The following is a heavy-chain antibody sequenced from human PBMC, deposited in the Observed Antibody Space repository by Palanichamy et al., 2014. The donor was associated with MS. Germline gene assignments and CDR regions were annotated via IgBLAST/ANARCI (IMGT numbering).Heavy chain of an antibody. CDR2: INHSGST. CDR3: ASLTQKGPEKYYFDY. Sequence: QVQLQQWGAGLLKPSETLSLTCAVYGGSFSGYYWSWIRQPPGKGLEWIGEINHSGSTNYNPSLKSRVTISVDTSKNQFSLKLSSVTAADTAVYYCASLTQKGPEKYYFDYWGQGTLVTVSS. CDR1: GGSFSGYY. V-gene: IGHV4-34*01. J-gene: IGHJ4*02.